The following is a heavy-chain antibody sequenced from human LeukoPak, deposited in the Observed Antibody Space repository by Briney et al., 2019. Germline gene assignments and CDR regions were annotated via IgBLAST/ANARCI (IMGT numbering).Heavy chain of an antibody. V-gene: IGHV3-66*01. CDR2: TYSGDTT. J-gene: IGHJ4*02. CDR1: GFIVRSNH. CDR3: ARARRDYGRSFDY. Sequence: PGGSLRLSCAAFGFIVRSNHKNWVRQAPGKGLEWVSITYSGDTTYYADSVKGRFIISRDDSKNTLSLQMNDLRVEDTAVYYCARARRDYGRSFDYWGQGTLVTVSS. D-gene: IGHD4-17*01.